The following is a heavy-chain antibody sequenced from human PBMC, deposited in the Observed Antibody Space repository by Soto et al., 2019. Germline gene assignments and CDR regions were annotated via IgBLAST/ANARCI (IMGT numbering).Heavy chain of an antibody. V-gene: IGHV3-7*03. CDR1: GFTFSSYW. CDR2: IKQDGSEK. Sequence: GGSLRLSCAASGFTFSSYWMSWVRQAPGKGLEWVANIKQDGSEKYYVDSVKGRFTISRDNAKNSLYLQMNSLRAEDTAVYYCARAGGYCSSTSCPYYYYYYGMDVWGQGTTVTVS. J-gene: IGHJ6*02. D-gene: IGHD2-2*01. CDR3: ARAGGYCSSTSCPYYYYYYGMDV.